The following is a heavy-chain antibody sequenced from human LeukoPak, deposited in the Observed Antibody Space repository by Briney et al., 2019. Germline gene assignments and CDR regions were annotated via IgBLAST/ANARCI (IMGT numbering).Heavy chain of an antibody. J-gene: IGHJ6*03. Sequence: SETLSLTCTVSDASMSSHYWIWVRQLPGRGLEWIGYVFSTGDTTYSPSLKSRVTISVDMSENQFSLKLNSVTAADTAVYYCARGVYNYYYMDVWGRGATVTVSS. CDR3: ARGVYNYYYMDV. CDR1: DASMSSHY. CDR2: VFSTGDT. V-gene: IGHV4-59*11.